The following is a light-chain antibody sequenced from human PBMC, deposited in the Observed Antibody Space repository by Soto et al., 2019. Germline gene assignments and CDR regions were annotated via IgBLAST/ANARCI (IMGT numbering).Light chain of an antibody. CDR1: QSVNNY. V-gene: IGKV3-20*01. J-gene: IGKJ1*01. CDR3: QQYGSTPVT. Sequence: EIVLTQSPATLSLSPGERATLSCRASQSVNNYLAWYQQKPGQAPRLLIYDTSDRASGIPARFSGSGSGTDFTLTISRLEPEDFAVYYCQQYGSTPVTFGQGTKVDIK. CDR2: DTS.